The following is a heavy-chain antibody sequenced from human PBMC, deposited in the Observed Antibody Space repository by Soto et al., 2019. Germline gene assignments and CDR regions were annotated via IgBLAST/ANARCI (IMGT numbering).Heavy chain of an antibody. V-gene: IGHV5-51*01. CDR1: GYSFTSYW. Sequence: PGESLKISCKGSGYSFTSYWIGWVRQMPGKGLEWVGIIYPGDSDTRYSPSFQGQVTISADKSISTAYLQWSSLKASDTAMYYCAMSSTRTLYYYYGMDVWGQGTTVTVSS. CDR3: AMSSTRTLYYYYGMDV. D-gene: IGHD2-2*01. J-gene: IGHJ6*02. CDR2: IYPGDSDT.